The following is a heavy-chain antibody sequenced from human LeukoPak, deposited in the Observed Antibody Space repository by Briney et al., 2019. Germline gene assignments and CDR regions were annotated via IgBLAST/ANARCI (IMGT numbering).Heavy chain of an antibody. CDR2: ISYDGSNK. V-gene: IGHV3-30-3*01. J-gene: IGHJ6*02. Sequence: GGSLRLSCAASGFTFSSYAMHWVRQAPGKGLEWVAVISYDGSNKYYADSVKGRFTIPRDNSKNTLYLQMNSLRAEDTAVYYCARDEAPGYYYYYGMDVWGQGTTVTVSS. CDR1: GFTFSSYA. CDR3: ARDEAPGYYYYYGMDV.